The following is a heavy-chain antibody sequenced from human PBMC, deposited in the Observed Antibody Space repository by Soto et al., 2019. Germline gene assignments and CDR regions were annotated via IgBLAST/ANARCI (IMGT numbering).Heavy chain of an antibody. CDR3: ATARYYGAGSPTDY. CDR2: INPSGGGT. CDR1: GYAFTSHY. Sequence: QVQLVQSGAEVKKPGASVKVSCKASGYAFTSHYMHWVRQAPGQGLEWMGIINPSGGGTNYAQKFQGRVTVTSDTSTSTVYMYLSGLRSDDTAVYYCATARYYGAGSPTDYWGQGTLVTVSS. D-gene: IGHD4-17*01. J-gene: IGHJ4*02. V-gene: IGHV1-46*01.